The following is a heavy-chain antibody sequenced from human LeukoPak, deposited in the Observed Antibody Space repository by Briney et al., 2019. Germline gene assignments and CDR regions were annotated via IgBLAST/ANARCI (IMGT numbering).Heavy chain of an antibody. Sequence: SVKVSCKASGGTFSSYAISWVRQAPGQGLEWMGGIIPIFGTANYAQKLQGRVTMTTDTSTSTAYMELRSLRSDDTAVYYCARDIVGYFDYWGQGTLVTVSS. J-gene: IGHJ4*02. CDR2: IIPIFGTA. V-gene: IGHV1-69*05. D-gene: IGHD1-26*01. CDR1: GGTFSSYA. CDR3: ARDIVGYFDY.